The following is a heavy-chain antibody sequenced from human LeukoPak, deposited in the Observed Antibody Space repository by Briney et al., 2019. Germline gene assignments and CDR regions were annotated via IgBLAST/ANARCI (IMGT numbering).Heavy chain of an antibody. CDR2: IRSGGSA. CDR3: ARDPNGDYIGAFDF. J-gene: IGHJ3*01. V-gene: IGHV3-23*01. Sequence: TGGSLRLSCAASGFTFSNYAMIWVRQAPGQGLEWVSAIRSGGSAKYADPVKARFTISRDNSKNTLYLQMNSLRAEDTALYSCARDPNGDYIGAFDFLGQGTVVTVSS. D-gene: IGHD4-17*01. CDR1: GFTFSNYA.